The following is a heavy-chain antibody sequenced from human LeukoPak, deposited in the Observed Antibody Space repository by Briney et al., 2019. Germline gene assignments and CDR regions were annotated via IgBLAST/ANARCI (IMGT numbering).Heavy chain of an antibody. CDR3: ARDATYPPKGFDP. J-gene: IGHJ5*02. V-gene: IGHV4-39*07. CDR2: IYYSGST. Sequence: SETLSLTCTVSGGSISSSSYYWGWIRQPPGKGLEWIGSIYYSGSTYYNPSLKSRVTISVDTSKNHFSLKLSSVTAADTAVYYCARDATYPPKGFDPWGQGTLVTVSS. CDR1: GGSISSSSYY.